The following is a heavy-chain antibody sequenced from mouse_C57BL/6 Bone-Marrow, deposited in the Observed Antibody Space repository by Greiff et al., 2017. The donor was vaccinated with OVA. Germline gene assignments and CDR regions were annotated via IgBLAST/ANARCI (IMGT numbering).Heavy chain of an antibody. V-gene: IGHV1-85*01. CDR3: AREPSGSSYERNLDY. CDR2: IYPRDGSP. CDR1: GYTFTSYD. J-gene: IGHJ2*01. D-gene: IGHD1-1*01. Sequence: QVQLQQSGPELVKPGASVKLSCKASGYTFTSYDINWVKQRPGRGLEWIGWIYPRDGSPKYNEKFKGQATLTVDPSSSTAYMELHSLTSEASAVYFCAREPSGSSYERNLDYWGQGTTLTVSS.